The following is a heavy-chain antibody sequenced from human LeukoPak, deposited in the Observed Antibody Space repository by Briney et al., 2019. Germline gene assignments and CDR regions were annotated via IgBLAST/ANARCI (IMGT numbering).Heavy chain of an antibody. D-gene: IGHD2-21*02. CDR1: GYTFTSYY. V-gene: IGHV1-69*13. J-gene: IGHJ3*02. CDR3: ARSKVVTAIFDAFDI. CDR2: IIPIFGTA. Sequence: GASVKVSCKASGYTFTSYYMHWVRQAPGQGLEWMGGIIPIFGTANYAQKFQGRVAITADESTSTAYMELSSLRSEDTAVYYCARSKVVTAIFDAFDIWGQGTMVTVSS.